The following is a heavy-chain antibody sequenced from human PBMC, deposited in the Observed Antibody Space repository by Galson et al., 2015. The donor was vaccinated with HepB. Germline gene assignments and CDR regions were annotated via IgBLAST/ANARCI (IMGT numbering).Heavy chain of an antibody. CDR2: ISSSSSYI. D-gene: IGHD3-3*01. CDR3: AGGFYDFWSGLHD. Sequence: SLRLSCAASGFTFSSYSMNWVRQAPGKGLEWVSSISSSSSYIYYADSVKGRFTISRDNAKNSLYLQMNSLRAEDTAVYYCAGGFYDFWSGLHDWGQGTLVTVSS. J-gene: IGHJ4*02. V-gene: IGHV3-21*01. CDR1: GFTFSSYS.